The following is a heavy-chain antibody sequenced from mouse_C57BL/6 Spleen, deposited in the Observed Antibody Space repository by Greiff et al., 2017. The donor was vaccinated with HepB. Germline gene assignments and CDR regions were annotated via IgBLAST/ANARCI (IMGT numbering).Heavy chain of an antibody. D-gene: IGHD2-4*01. J-gene: IGHJ2*01. CDR2: ISSGSSTI. Sequence: EVMLVESGGGLVKPGGSLKLSCAASGFTFSDYGMHWVRQAPEKGLEWVAYISSGSSTIYYADTVKGRFTISRDNAKNTLFLRMTSLRSEDTAMYYCARVGGLLDYWGQGTTLTVSS. V-gene: IGHV5-17*01. CDR3: ARVGGLLDY. CDR1: GFTFSDYG.